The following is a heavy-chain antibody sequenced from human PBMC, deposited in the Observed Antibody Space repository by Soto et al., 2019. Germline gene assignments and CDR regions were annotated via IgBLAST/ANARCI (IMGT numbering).Heavy chain of an antibody. CDR1: GGSISSSNW. V-gene: IGHV4-4*02. Sequence: QVQLQESGPGLVKPSGTLSLTCAVSGGSISSSNWWSWVRQPPGKGLEWIGEIYHSGSTNYNPSLKSRVTISGGKSKNQFSLKLSSVTAADTAVYYCARGQDDYGDYGRFDYWGQGTLVTVSS. J-gene: IGHJ4*02. CDR2: IYHSGST. D-gene: IGHD4-17*01. CDR3: ARGQDDYGDYGRFDY.